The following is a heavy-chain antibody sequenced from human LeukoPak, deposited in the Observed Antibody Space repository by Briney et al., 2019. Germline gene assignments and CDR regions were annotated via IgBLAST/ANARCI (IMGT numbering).Heavy chain of an antibody. Sequence: GGSLKLSCAASGFTFSGSTIYWVRQASGKGLEWIGRIRTKPNSYATSYGESTRGRVTISRDDSQNTAYLQMNSLKTEDTAVYYCARPSNDDSPFGLDVWGQGTTVTVSS. CDR3: ARPSNDDSPFGLDV. CDR2: IRTKPNSYAT. V-gene: IGHV3-73*01. D-gene: IGHD4-17*01. CDR1: GFTFSGST. J-gene: IGHJ6*02.